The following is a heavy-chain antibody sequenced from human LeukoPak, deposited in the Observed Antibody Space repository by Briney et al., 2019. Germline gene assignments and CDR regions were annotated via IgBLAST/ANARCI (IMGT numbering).Heavy chain of an antibody. Sequence: SETLSLTCAVSGYSISSGYYWGWIRQPPGKGLEWIGSIYHSGSTYYNPSLKSRVTISVDTSKNQFSLKLSSVTAADTAVYYCAIYDSSGYYHDCWGQGTLVTVSS. J-gene: IGHJ4*02. CDR1: GYSISSGYY. CDR2: IYHSGST. CDR3: AIYDSSGYYHDC. D-gene: IGHD3-22*01. V-gene: IGHV4-38-2*01.